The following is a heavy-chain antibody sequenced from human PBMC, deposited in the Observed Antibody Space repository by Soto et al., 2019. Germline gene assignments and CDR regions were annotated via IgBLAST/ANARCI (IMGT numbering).Heavy chain of an antibody. CDR1: GFTFSSYA. V-gene: IGHV3-23*01. CDR3: AKLGSITGTTGNLGSDY. J-gene: IGHJ4*02. CDR2: ISGSGGST. D-gene: IGHD1-7*01. Sequence: PGGSLRLSCAASGFTFSSYAMSWVRQAPGKGLEWVSAISGSGGSTYYADSVKGRFTISRDNSKNTLYLQMNSLRAEDTAVYYCAKLGSITGTTGNLGSDYWGQGTLVTVSS.